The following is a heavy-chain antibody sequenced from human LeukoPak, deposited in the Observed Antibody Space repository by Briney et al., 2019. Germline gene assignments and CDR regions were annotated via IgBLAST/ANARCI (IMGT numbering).Heavy chain of an antibody. J-gene: IGHJ4*02. Sequence: GGSLRLSCAASGFTFSTDWMHWVRQAPGKGLVWVARIRSNVGSTDYADSVKGRFTISRDNANTNMYLQMNSMRVGDEAVYYCTAIRPLYWVQAAVV. CDR2: IRSNVGST. V-gene: IGHV3-74*01. D-gene: IGHD2-21*02. CDR1: GFTFSTDW. CDR3: TAIRPLY.